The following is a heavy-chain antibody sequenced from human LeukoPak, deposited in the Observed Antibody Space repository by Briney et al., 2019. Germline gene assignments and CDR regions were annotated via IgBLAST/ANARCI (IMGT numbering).Heavy chain of an antibody. CDR3: ARGGSQQLVLLGHDY. Sequence: PGGSLRLSCAASGFTFSDARMTWVRQAPGKGLGWVGQIKRNSEGGTADYAAPLKGRFTISRDDSKRTVYLQMNSLTNEDTAVYYCARGGSQQLVLLGHDYWGHGTLVTVSS. D-gene: IGHD6-13*01. CDR2: IKRNSEGGTA. J-gene: IGHJ4*01. V-gene: IGHV3-15*05. CDR1: GFTFSDAR.